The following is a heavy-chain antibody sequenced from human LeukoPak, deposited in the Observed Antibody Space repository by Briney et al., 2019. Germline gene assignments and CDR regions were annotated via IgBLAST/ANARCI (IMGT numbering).Heavy chain of an antibody. CDR3: ARSPPRLRYFDFDPADAFDI. J-gene: IGHJ3*02. CDR2: IYYSGST. Sequence: PSQTLSLTCTVSGGSISSGGYYWSWIRQHPGKGLGWIGYIYYSGSTYYNPSLKSRVTISVDTSKNQFSLKLSSVTAADTAVYYCARSPPRLRYFDFDPADAFDIWGQGTMVTVSS. V-gene: IGHV4-31*03. D-gene: IGHD3-9*01. CDR1: GGSISSGGYY.